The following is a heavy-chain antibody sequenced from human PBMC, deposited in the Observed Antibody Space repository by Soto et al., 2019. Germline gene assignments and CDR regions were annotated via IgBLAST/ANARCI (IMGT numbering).Heavy chain of an antibody. D-gene: IGHD6-13*01. CDR2: ISYSGGST. J-gene: IGHJ4*02. CDR3: AKDRHPYSTKYYFDY. V-gene: IGHV3-23*01. CDR1: GFTFSRYA. Sequence: GGSLRLSCTASGFTFSRYAMSWVRQAPGKGLEWVSGISYSGGSTYYADSVKDRFTVSRDNSKNTLSLQMSSLRAEDTAVYYCAKDRHPYSTKYYFDYWGQGTLVTVSS.